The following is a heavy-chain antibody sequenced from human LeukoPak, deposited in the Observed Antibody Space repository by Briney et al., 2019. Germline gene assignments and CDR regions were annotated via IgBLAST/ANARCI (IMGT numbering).Heavy chain of an antibody. J-gene: IGHJ4*02. Sequence: PGGSLRLSCAASGFTFSSYAKSWVRQAPGKGLELVSAISGSGSSTYYADSVKGRFTISRDNSKNTLYLQMNSLRAEDTAVYYCAKDTEVVATILGYWGQGTLVTVSS. D-gene: IGHD5-12*01. CDR1: GFTFSSYA. CDR2: ISGSGSST. CDR3: AKDTEVVATILGY. V-gene: IGHV3-23*01.